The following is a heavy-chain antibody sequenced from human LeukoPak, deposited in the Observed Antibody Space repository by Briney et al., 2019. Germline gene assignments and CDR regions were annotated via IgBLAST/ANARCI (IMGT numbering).Heavy chain of an antibody. CDR3: ARDGGGYGGPDY. Sequence: GGSLRLSCAASGFTFSSYSMNWVRQAPGKGLEWVSSITGSSSYIYYADSVKGRFTISRDNAKNSLYLQMNSLRAEDTAVYYCARDGGGYGGPDYWGQGTLVTVSS. V-gene: IGHV3-21*01. D-gene: IGHD4-23*01. CDR1: GFTFSSYS. J-gene: IGHJ4*02. CDR2: ITGSSSYI.